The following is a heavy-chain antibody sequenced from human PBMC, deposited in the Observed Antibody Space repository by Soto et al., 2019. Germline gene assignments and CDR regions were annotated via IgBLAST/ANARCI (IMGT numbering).Heavy chain of an antibody. CDR2: IYYSGST. CDR3: AGVRGYSGLFDY. D-gene: IGHD5-12*01. J-gene: IGHJ4*02. V-gene: IGHV4-31*03. Sequence: PSETLSLTCTVSGGSISSGGYYWSWIRQHPGKGLEWIGYIYYSGSTYYNPSLKSRVTISVDTSKNQFSLKLSSVTAADTAVYYCAGVRGYSGLFDYWGQGTLVTVSS. CDR1: GGSISSGGYY.